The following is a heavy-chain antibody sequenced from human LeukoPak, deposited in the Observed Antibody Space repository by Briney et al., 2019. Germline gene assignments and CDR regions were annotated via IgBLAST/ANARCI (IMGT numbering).Heavy chain of an antibody. J-gene: IGHJ4*02. CDR2: INTDGSRT. CDR1: GFTFSNYW. CDR3: ARSAGMVDY. Sequence: PGGSLRLSCAASGFTFSNYWMHWVRQAPGKGLVWVSRINTDGSRTTYADSVRGRFTISRDNAKNTLYLQMNTLRAGDTAVYYCARSAGMVDYWGQGTLVTVSS. V-gene: IGHV3-74*01.